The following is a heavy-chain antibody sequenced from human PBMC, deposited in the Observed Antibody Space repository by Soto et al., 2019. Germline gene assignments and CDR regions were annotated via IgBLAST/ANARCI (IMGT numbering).Heavy chain of an antibody. V-gene: IGHV4-30-4*02. CDR2: ISYSGTT. CDR3: AREPNYFDY. Sequence: ASETLSLTCTVSGDSISSNTNYWSWIRQPPGEGLEWIGFISYSGTTSYSPSLKSRVAISLDTSKNQFSLSLSLRSDDTAVYYCAREPNYFDYWGQGTLVTVSS. J-gene: IGHJ4*02. CDR1: GDSISSNTNY.